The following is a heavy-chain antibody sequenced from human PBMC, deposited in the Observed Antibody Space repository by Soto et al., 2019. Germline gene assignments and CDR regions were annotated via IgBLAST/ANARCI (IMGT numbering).Heavy chain of an antibody. D-gene: IGHD3-16*02. Sequence: SLRLTCTASGFSFGNYAMNWVRQAPGQGLEWIGLIRNQTYGGTTQYAASVQGRFTISRDDSNSVAYLQMSSLKTEDSAVYYCTTAVSPAVSYFFDYWGQGTLVTVSS. CDR1: GFSFGNYA. J-gene: IGHJ4*02. CDR3: TTAVSPAVSYFFDY. V-gene: IGHV3-49*04. CDR2: IRNQTYGGTT.